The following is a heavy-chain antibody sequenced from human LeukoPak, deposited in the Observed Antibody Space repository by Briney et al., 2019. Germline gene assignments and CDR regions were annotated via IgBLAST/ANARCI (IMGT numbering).Heavy chain of an antibody. CDR2: INHSGST. CDR1: GGSFSGYY. CDR3: ARILRYFDWLLMDGNFDY. V-gene: IGHV4-34*01. D-gene: IGHD3-9*01. Sequence: SETLSLTCAVYGGSFSGYYWSWIRQPPGKGLEWIGEINHSGSTYYNPSLKSRVTISVDTSKNQFSLKLSSVTAADTAVYYCARILRYFDWLLMDGNFDYWGQGTLVTVSS. J-gene: IGHJ4*02.